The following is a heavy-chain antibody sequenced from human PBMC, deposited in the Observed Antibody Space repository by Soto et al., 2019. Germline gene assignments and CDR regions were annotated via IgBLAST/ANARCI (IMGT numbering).Heavy chain of an antibody. D-gene: IGHD2-15*01. CDR2: TGSGTGPG. V-gene: IGHV1-69*06. Sequence: QVQLVQSGTEVKKPGSSVKVSCKASGGSLSTNPISWVRQAPGQGLEWMGGTGSGTGPGNHAQKFQGRLTVTGDKSTSTVNMELTNLSSEDTAVYYCAGRDSGGFCRFFDSWGQGTLFTVSS. CDR1: GGSLSTNP. CDR3: AGRDSGGFCRFFDS. J-gene: IGHJ4*02.